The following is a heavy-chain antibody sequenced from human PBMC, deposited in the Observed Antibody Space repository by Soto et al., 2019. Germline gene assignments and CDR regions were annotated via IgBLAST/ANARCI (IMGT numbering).Heavy chain of an antibody. CDR2: IYWNDDK. V-gene: IGHV2-5*01. CDR1: GFSLSTSGAG. CDR3: AHSPFYDHSGYPDF. Sequence: QITLKESGPALVKPTQTLTLTCTFSGFSLSTSGAGVTWIRQPPGKALEWLALIYWNDDKRYTPSLKNRLTINKDTSKNQEVLTMTTMDPVDTATYYCAHSPFYDHSGYPDFWGQGTLVTVSS. J-gene: IGHJ4*02. D-gene: IGHD3-22*01.